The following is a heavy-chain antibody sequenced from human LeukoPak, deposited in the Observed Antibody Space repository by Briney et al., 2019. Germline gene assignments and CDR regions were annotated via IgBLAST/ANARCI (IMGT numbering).Heavy chain of an antibody. CDR2: IESKTDGGTT. J-gene: IGHJ4*02. Sequence: PGGSLRLSCAASGFTFSDAWMSWVRQTPGKGLEWVGRIESKTDGGTTDYAAPVKGRFTISRDDSTNTLYLQMNSLKSEDTAVYYCTTYGSGRKFDYWGQGILVTVSS. D-gene: IGHD3-10*01. CDR3: TTYGSGRKFDY. CDR1: GFTFSDAW. V-gene: IGHV3-15*04.